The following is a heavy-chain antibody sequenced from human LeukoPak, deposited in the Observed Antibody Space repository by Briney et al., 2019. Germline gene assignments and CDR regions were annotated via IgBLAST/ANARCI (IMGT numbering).Heavy chain of an antibody. V-gene: IGHV4-34*01. CDR3: ARSSGWYRKTYYFDY. J-gene: IGHJ4*02. Sequence: SETLSLTCAVYGGSFSGYYWSWIRQPPGKGLEWIGEINHSGSTNYNPSLKSRVTISVDTSKNQFSLKLSFVTAADTAVYYCARSSGWYRKTYYFDYWGQGTLVTVSS. CDR2: INHSGST. D-gene: IGHD6-19*01. CDR1: GGSFSGYY.